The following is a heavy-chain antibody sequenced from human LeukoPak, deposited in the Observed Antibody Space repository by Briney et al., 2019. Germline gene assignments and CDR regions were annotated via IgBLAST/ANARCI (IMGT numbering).Heavy chain of an antibody. CDR2: ISSSGSTI. Sequence: PGGPLRLSCAASGFTFNSYEMNWVRQAPGKGLEWVSYISSSGSTIYYADSVKGRFTISRDNAKKSLYLQMNSLRAEDTAVYYCAREAVAGTGFDYWGQGTLVTVSS. V-gene: IGHV3-48*03. D-gene: IGHD6-19*01. J-gene: IGHJ4*02. CDR3: AREAVAGTGFDY. CDR1: GFTFNSYE.